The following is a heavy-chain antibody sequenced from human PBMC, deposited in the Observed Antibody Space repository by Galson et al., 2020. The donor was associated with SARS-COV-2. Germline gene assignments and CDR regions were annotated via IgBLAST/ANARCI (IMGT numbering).Heavy chain of an antibody. J-gene: IGHJ4*02. CDR1: GFNPSNNA. D-gene: IGHD2-15*01. CDR2: VSYDGDNK. V-gene: IGHV3-30*04. Sequence: GESLKISCAASGFNPSNNAMHWFRQAPGKGLEWVALVSYDGDNKYYTDSVKGRFTISRDNSKNTLYLQMNSLRAEDTAVYYCAGDRRRRAVVEVLTPLYWGQGTLVTVSS. CDR3: AGDRRRRAVVEVLTPLY.